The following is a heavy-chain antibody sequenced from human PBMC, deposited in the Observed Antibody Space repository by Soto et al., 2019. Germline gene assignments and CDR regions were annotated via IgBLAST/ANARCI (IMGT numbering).Heavy chain of an antibody. CDR2: INHSGST. J-gene: IGHJ4*02. V-gene: IGHV4-34*01. Sequence: QVQLQQWGAGLLKPSETLSLTCAVYGGSFSGYYWSWIRQPPGKGLEWIGEINHSGSTNYNPSLKSRVTISVDTSKNQFSLKLSSVTAADTAVYYCARGRGYSNPYYFDYWGQGTLVTVSS. CDR3: ARGRGYSNPYYFDY. CDR1: GGSFSGYY. D-gene: IGHD2-21*01.